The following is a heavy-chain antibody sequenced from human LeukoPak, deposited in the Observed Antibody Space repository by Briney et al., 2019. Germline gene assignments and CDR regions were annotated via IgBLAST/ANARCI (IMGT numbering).Heavy chain of an antibody. CDR1: GYSISSGYY. CDR2: IYHSGST. V-gene: IGHV4-38-2*02. CDR3: ASRKLGNDY. Sequence: SETLSLTCTVSGYSISSGYYWGWIRQPPGKGLEWIGSIYHSGSTYYNPSLKSRVTISADTSKNEFSLKLNSVTAADTAVYYCASRKLGNDYWGQGTLATVSS. D-gene: IGHD7-27*01. J-gene: IGHJ4*02.